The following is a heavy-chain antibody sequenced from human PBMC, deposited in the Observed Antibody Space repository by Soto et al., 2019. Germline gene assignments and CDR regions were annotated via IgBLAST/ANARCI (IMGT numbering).Heavy chain of an antibody. CDR2: INHSGST. Sequence: PSETLSLTCAVYGGSFSGYYWSWIRQPPGKGLEWIGEINHSGSTNYNPSLKSRVTISVDTSKNQFSLKLSSVTAADTAVYYCARGYFDWPKSYDYWGQGTLVTVSS. J-gene: IGHJ4*02. CDR3: ARGYFDWPKSYDY. CDR1: GGSFSGYY. D-gene: IGHD3-9*01. V-gene: IGHV4-34*01.